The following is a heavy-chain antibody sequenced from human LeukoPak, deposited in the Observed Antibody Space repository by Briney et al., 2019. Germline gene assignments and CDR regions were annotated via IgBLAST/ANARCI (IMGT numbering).Heavy chain of an antibody. D-gene: IGHD6-19*01. J-gene: IGHJ4*02. CDR3: ARSEVAGRGAFDY. V-gene: IGHV3-48*01. CDR2: ISTSSSTI. Sequence: GGSLRLSCAASGSTFSSYSMNWVRQAPGKGLEWISYISTSSSTIYYADSVKGRFIISRDNVNNSLYLQMNSLRAEDTAVYYCARSEVAGRGAFDYWGQGTLVTVSS. CDR1: GSTFSSYS.